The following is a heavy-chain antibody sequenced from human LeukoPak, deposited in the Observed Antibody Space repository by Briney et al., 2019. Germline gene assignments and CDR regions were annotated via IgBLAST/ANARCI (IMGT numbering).Heavy chain of an antibody. CDR2: MSSSSSYT. V-gene: IGHV3-11*05. D-gene: IGHD2-2*01. Sequence: GGPLRLPCAGPGFILCDYYMSWSRQAPGKGLEWVSYMSSSSSYTYYADSVKGRFTISRDQAKNSLCLQMNSLRAEDTAVYYRARDRESSFDYWGQGTLVTVSS. CDR1: GFILCDYY. CDR3: ARDRESSFDY. J-gene: IGHJ4*02.